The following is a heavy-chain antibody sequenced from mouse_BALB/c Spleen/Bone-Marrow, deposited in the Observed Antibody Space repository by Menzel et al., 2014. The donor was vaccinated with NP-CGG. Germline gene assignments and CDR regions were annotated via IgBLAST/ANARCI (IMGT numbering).Heavy chain of an antibody. J-gene: IGHJ1*01. CDR3: ARQGNWDGYFDV. D-gene: IGHD4-1*01. Sequence: EVQVVESGGGLVKPGGSLKLSCAASGFTFSSYTMSWVRQTPEKRLEWVATISSGGSYTYYPDSVKGRFTISRDNARNTLYLQMSSLRSEDTALYYCARQGNWDGYFDVWGAGTTVTVSS. CDR2: ISSGGSYT. V-gene: IGHV5-9*02. CDR1: GFTFSSYT.